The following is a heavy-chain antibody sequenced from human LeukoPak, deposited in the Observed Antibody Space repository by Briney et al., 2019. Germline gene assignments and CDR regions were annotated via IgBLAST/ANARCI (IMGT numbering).Heavy chain of an antibody. J-gene: IGHJ4*02. V-gene: IGHV3-11*04. CDR2: ISSSGSTI. CDR3: ARIRYCTNGVCYREYYFDY. D-gene: IGHD2-8*01. CDR1: GFTLSDYY. Sequence: GGSLRLSCAASGFTLSDYYMSWIRQAPGKGLEWVSYISSSGSTIYYADSVKGRFTISRDNAKNSLYLQMNSLRAEDTALYYCARIRYCTNGVCYREYYFDYWAREPWSPSPQ.